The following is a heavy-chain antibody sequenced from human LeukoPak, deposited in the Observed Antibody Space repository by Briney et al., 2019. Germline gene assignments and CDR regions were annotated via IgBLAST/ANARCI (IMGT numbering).Heavy chain of an antibody. CDR2: ISYDGSNK. CDR1: RFTFSSYG. J-gene: IGHJ6*02. CDR3: AKSTLDIVVVPAAMSRYYYGMDV. V-gene: IGHV3-30*18. Sequence: GESLRLSCAASRFTFSSYGMHWVRQAPGKGLEWVAVISYDGSNKHYADSVKGRFTISRDNSKNTLYLQMNSLRAEDTAVYYCAKSTLDIVVVPAAMSRYYYGMDVWGQGTTVTVSS. D-gene: IGHD2-2*03.